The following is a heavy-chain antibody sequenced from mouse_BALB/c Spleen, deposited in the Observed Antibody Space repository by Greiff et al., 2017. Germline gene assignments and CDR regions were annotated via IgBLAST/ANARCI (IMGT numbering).Heavy chain of an antibody. CDR2: ISDGGSYT. CDR1: GFTFSDYY. CDR3: ARDVGGSSLYAMDY. J-gene: IGHJ4*01. Sequence: EVQLVESGGGLVKPGGSLKLSCAASGFTFSDYYMYWVRQTPEKRLEWVATISDGGSYTYYPDSVKGRFTISRDNAKNNLYLQMSSLKSEDTAMYYCARDVGGSSLYAMDYWGQGTSVTVSS. V-gene: IGHV5-4*02. D-gene: IGHD1-1*01.